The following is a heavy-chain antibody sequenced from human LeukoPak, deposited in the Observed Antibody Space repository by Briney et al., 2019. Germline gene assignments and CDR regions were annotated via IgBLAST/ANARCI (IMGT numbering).Heavy chain of an antibody. D-gene: IGHD3-9*01. J-gene: IGHJ4*02. Sequence: PSQTLSLTCTVSGGSISSGDYFWTWIRQPPGKGLEWIGYIYYSGTTYYNPSLKSRLTISVDTSKNQFSLKLYSVTAADTAVYYCARDYPTGHYGVWGQGTLVTVSS. CDR2: IYYSGTT. CDR1: GGSISSGDYF. V-gene: IGHV4-30-4*01. CDR3: ARDYPTGHYGV.